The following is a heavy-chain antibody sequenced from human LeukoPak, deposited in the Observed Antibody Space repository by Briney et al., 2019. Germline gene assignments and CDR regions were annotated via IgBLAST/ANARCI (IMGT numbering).Heavy chain of an antibody. CDR1: GGSISSNF. CDR2: IYYTGST. Sequence: SETLSLTCTVSGGSISSNFWAWIRQPPGKGLEWIGYIYYTGSTNYNPSLKSRVSISIDTSKTQFSLNLTSVTAADTAVYYCVRVGSRDVVVYYYGMDVWGQGTTVTVSS. J-gene: IGHJ6*02. V-gene: IGHV4-59*01. D-gene: IGHD2-15*01. CDR3: VRVGSRDVVVYYYGMDV.